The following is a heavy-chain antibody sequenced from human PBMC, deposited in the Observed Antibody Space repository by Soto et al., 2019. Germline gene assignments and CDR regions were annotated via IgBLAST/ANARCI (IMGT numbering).Heavy chain of an antibody. CDR2: ISAYNGNT. V-gene: IGHV1-18*01. J-gene: IGHJ4*02. D-gene: IGHD6-13*01. CDR1: GYTFTNYG. CDR3: ARGMAAAGTSPWDY. Sequence: ASVKVSCKASGYTFTNYGISWVRQAPGQGLEWMGWISAYNGNTDYAQKLQGRVTMTTDTSTSTAYMELRSLRSDDTAVYYCARGMAAAGTSPWDYWGQGTLVTVSS.